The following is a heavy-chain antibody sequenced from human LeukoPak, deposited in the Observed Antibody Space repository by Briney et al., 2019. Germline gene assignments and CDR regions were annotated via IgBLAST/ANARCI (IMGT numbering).Heavy chain of an antibody. CDR1: GVTFRNYA. CDR2: ISYDGNDK. D-gene: IGHD3-10*01. V-gene: IGHV3-30*18. Sequence: GRSLRLSCAASGVTFRNYAMHWVRQAPGKGLEWVAFISYDGNDKYYADSVKGRFTISRDNSKNTLYLQMNSLRAEDTAVYYCAKDEPGSYSPSDYWGQGTLVTVSS. J-gene: IGHJ4*02. CDR3: AKDEPGSYSPSDY.